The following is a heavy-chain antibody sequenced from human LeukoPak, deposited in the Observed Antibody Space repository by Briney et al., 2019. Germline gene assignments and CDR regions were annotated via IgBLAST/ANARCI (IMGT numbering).Heavy chain of an antibody. CDR3: AKDFLGGVVITPHFDY. Sequence: PGRSLRLSCAASGFTFSSYGMHWVRQAPGKGLEWVAVISYDGSNKYYADSVKGRFTISRDNSKNTLYLQMNSLSAEDTAVYYCAKDFLGGVVITPHFDYWGQGTLVTVSS. D-gene: IGHD3-3*01. CDR1: GFTFSSYG. J-gene: IGHJ4*02. V-gene: IGHV3-30*18. CDR2: ISYDGSNK.